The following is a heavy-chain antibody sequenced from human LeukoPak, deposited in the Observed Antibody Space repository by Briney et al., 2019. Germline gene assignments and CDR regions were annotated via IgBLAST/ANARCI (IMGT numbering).Heavy chain of an antibody. CDR1: GYTFTGYY. CDR3: ARDRGDSYGYLHY. CDR2: INPNSGGT. J-gene: IGHJ4*02. V-gene: IGHV1-2*02. D-gene: IGHD5-18*01. Sequence: ASVKASCKASGYTFTGYYMHWVRQAPGQGLEWMGWINPNSGGTNYAQKFQGRVAMTRDTSISTAYMELSRLRSDDTAVYYCARDRGDSYGYLHYWGQGTLVTVSS.